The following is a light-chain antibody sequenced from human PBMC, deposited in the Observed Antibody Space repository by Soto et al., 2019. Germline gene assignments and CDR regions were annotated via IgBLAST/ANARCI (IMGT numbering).Light chain of an antibody. CDR3: SSYTSRSTLV. CDR1: SSDVGGYNY. CDR2: EVS. J-gene: IGLJ2*01. Sequence: QSALTQPASVSGSPRQSITISCTGTSSDVGGYNYVSWYQQHPGKAPKLMIYEVSNRPSGVSNRFSGSRSGNTASLTISGRQAEDEAEYYCSSYTSRSTLVFGGGTKLTVL. V-gene: IGLV2-14*01.